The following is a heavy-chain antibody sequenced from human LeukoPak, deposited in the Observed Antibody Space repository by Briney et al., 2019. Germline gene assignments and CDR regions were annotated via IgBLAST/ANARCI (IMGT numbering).Heavy chain of an antibody. V-gene: IGHV4-30-4*07. J-gene: IGHJ4*02. CDR2: IYYSGST. CDR1: GGSISSGGYS. CDR3: ARESAAGTLDY. Sequence: SETLSLTCAVSGGSISSGGYSWSWIRQPPGKGLEWIGYIYYSGSTYYNPSLKSRVTIPVDTSKNQFSLKLSSVTAADTAVYYCARESAAGTLDYWGQGTLVTVSS. D-gene: IGHD6-13*01.